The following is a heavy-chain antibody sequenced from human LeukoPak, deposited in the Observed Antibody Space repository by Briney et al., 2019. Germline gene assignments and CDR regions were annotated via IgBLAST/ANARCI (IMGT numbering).Heavy chain of an antibody. D-gene: IGHD2-2*01. CDR1: GFTFSSYA. CDR3: AKDQSRYCSSTSCYRHFQH. Sequence: TGGSLRLSCAASGFTFSSYAMSWVRQAPGKGLEWVSAISGSGGSTYYADSVKGRFTISRDNSKNTLYLQMNSLRAEDTAVYYCAKDQSRYCSSTSCYRHFQHWGQGTLVTVSS. CDR2: ISGSGGST. V-gene: IGHV3-23*01. J-gene: IGHJ1*01.